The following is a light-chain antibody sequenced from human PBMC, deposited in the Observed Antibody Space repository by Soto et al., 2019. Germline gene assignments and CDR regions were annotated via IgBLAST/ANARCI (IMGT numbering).Light chain of an antibody. CDR3: SSYTGTSTLV. V-gene: IGLV2-14*01. CDR1: SSDVGDYDY. Sequence: QSVLTQPASVSGSPGQSITISCTGTSSDVGDYDYVSWYQQQPGKAPQLMIYDVSDRPSGVPNRFSGSKSGNTASLTISGLQAEDEADYYCSSYTGTSTLVFGGGTKLT. J-gene: IGLJ2*01. CDR2: DVS.